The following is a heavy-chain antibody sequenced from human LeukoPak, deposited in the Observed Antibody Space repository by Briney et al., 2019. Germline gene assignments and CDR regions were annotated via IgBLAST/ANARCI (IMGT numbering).Heavy chain of an antibody. CDR3: ARGRGIVGATREYFQH. CDR2: INPNSGGT. V-gene: IGHV1-2*04. J-gene: IGHJ1*01. CDR1: GYTFTGYY. Sequence: ASVKVSCKASGYTFTGYYMHWVRQAPGQGLEWMGWINPNSGGTNYAQKFQGWVTMTRDTSISTAYMELSRLRSDVTAVYYCARGRGIVGATREYFQHWGQGTLVTVSS. D-gene: IGHD1-26*01.